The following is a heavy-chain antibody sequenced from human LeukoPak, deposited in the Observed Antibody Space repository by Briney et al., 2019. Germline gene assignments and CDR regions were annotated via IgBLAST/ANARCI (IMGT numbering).Heavy chain of an antibody. J-gene: IGHJ4*02. V-gene: IGHV3-11*01. CDR1: GFTFSDYY. CDR3: ARDPTPTPAMPLDY. Sequence: GGSLRLSCAASGFTFSDYYMSWIRQAPGKGLEWVSYISSSGSTIYYADSVKGRFTISRDNAKNSLYLQMNSLRAEDTAVYYCARDPTPTPAMPLDYWGQGTLVTVSS. D-gene: IGHD2-2*01. CDR2: ISSSGSTI.